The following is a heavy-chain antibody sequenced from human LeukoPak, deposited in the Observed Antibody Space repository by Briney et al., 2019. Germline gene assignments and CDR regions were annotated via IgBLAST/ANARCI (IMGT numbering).Heavy chain of an antibody. CDR1: GGSVSSGSYY. D-gene: IGHD6-19*01. J-gene: IGHJ4*02. V-gene: IGHV4-61*01. Sequence: PSETLSLTCTVSGGSVSSGSYYWSWIRQPPGKGLEWIGYIYYSGSTNYNPSLKSRVTISVDTSKNQFSLKLSSVTAADTAVYYCARLHSSGWYFDYWGQGTLVTVSS. CDR2: IYYSGST. CDR3: ARLHSSGWYFDY.